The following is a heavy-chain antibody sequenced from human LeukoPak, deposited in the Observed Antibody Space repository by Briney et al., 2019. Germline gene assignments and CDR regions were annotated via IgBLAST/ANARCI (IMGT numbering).Heavy chain of an antibody. CDR2: IYYSGST. V-gene: IGHV4-61*01. CDR3: ARDVYYDSSGLRFDTFDI. D-gene: IGHD3-22*01. J-gene: IGHJ3*02. CDR1: GGSISSSSYY. Sequence: SETLSLTCTVSGGSISSSSYYWGWIRQPPGKGLEWIGYIYYSGSTNYNPSLKSRVTISVDTSKNQFSLKLSSVTAADTAVYYCARDVYYDSSGLRFDTFDIWGQGTMVTVSS.